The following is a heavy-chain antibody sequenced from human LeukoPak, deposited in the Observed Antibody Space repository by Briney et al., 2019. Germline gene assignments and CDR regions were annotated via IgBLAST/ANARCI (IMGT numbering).Heavy chain of an antibody. D-gene: IGHD6-19*01. J-gene: IGHJ4*02. CDR1: GFTFSSYG. V-gene: IGHV3-30*03. Sequence: GGSLRLSCAASGFTFSSYGMHWVRQAPGKGLEWVAVISYDGSNKYYADSVKGRFTISRDNSKNTLYLQMNSLRAEDTAVYYCAREYSSGWYSRFDYWGQGTLSPSPQ. CDR2: ISYDGSNK. CDR3: AREYSSGWYSRFDY.